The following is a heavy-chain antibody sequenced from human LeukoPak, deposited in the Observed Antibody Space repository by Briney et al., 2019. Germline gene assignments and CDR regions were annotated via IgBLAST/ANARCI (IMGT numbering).Heavy chain of an antibody. Sequence: SETLSLTCTVSGGSISSSSYYWGWIRQPPGKGLEWIGSIYYSGSTYYNPSLKSRVTISVDTSKNQFSLKLSSVTAADTAVYYCARLYEMATIDYWGQGTLVTVSS. CDR3: ARLYEMATIDY. J-gene: IGHJ4*02. V-gene: IGHV4-39*01. CDR2: IYYSGST. D-gene: IGHD5-24*01. CDR1: GGSISSSSYY.